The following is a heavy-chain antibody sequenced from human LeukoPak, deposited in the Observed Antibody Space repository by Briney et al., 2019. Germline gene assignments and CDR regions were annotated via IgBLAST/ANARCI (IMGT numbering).Heavy chain of an antibody. Sequence: GGSLGLSCTASGFTFSSYWMSWVRQAPGKGLEWVANINQDGSEKYYVDSMKGRFTISRDNAKNSPYLQMNSLRAEDTAVYYCARDNRDRKSDYWGQGTLVTVSS. CDR2: INQDGSEK. J-gene: IGHJ4*02. CDR3: ARDNRDRKSDY. CDR1: GFTFSSYW. V-gene: IGHV3-7*01.